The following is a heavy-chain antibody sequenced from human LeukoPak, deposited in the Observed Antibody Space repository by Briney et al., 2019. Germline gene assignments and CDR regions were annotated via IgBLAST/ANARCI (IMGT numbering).Heavy chain of an antibody. CDR1: GGSINNYY. Sequence: SEALSLTCTVSGGSINNYYWAWIRQPPHKGLEWIGLIHYTGSTNYHPSLQSRLSMSVDTSKNQFSLKLNSATAADTAVYYCARVSEIVSRYYYYYMDVWGTGTTVTVSS. D-gene: IGHD3-16*02. J-gene: IGHJ6*03. CDR2: IHYTGST. V-gene: IGHV4-59*01. CDR3: ARVSEIVSRYYYYYMDV.